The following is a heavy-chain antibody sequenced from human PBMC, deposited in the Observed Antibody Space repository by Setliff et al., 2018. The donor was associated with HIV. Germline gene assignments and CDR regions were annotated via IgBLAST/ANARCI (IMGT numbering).Heavy chain of an antibody. CDR2: INPNSAGT. J-gene: IGHJ6*03. CDR1: GYTFSAYY. Sequence: ASVKVSCKASGYTFSAYYMYWVRQAPGQGLEWMGWINPNSAGTNYAQKFQGRVTMTRDTSISTAYMELSGLRSDDAAVYYCARVDDFWSGPNTAGYMDVWGKGTTVTAP. CDR3: ARVDDFWSGPNTAGYMDV. D-gene: IGHD3-3*01. V-gene: IGHV1-2*02.